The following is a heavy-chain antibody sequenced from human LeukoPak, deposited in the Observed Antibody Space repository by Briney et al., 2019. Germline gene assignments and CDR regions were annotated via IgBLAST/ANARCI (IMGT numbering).Heavy chain of an antibody. V-gene: IGHV1-69*13. CDR1: GGTFSSYA. J-gene: IGHJ5*01. D-gene: IGHD6-13*01. CDR2: IIPIFGTA. Sequence: ASVKVSCKASGGTFSSYAISWVRQAPGQGLEWMGGIIPIFGTANYAQKFQGRVTITADESTSTAYMELSSLRSEDTAVYYCARSAVVVSAAGTLNWFDSWGQGTQVTVSS. CDR3: ARSAVVVSAAGTLNWFDS.